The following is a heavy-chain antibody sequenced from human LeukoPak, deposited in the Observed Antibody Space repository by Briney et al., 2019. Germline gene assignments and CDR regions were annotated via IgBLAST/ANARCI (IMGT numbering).Heavy chain of an antibody. V-gene: IGHV3-11*01. Sequence: PGGSLRLSCAASGFTFSDYYMSWIRQAPGKGLEWVSYISSSGSTIYYADSVKGRFTISRDNAKNSLYLQMNRLRAEDTAVYYCARSRRKQGVCYFDYGGQGTLVTVSS. J-gene: IGHJ4*02. CDR1: GFTFSDYY. CDR2: ISSSGSTI. D-gene: IGHD1/OR15-1a*01. CDR3: ARSRRKQGVCYFDY.